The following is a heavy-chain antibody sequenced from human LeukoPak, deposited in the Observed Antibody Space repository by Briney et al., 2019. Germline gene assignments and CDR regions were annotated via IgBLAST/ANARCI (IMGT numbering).Heavy chain of an antibody. CDR1: GFTFSSYG. V-gene: IGHV3-30*02. D-gene: IGHD6-13*01. J-gene: IGHJ6*03. Sequence: GGSLRLSCAASGFTFSSYGMHWVRQAPGKGLEWVAFIRYDGSNKYYADSVKGRFTISRDNSKNTLYLQMNNLRAEDTAVYYCAKDWAAIAAAGTTYYYYYMDVWGKGTTVTISS. CDR2: IRYDGSNK. CDR3: AKDWAAIAAAGTTYYYYYMDV.